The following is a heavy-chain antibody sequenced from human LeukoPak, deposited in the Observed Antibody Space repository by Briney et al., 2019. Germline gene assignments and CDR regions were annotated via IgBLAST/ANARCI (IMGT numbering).Heavy chain of an antibody. CDR2: IIPIFGTA. V-gene: IGHV1-69*05. CDR1: GGTFSSYA. Sequence: ASVKVSCKASGGTFSSYAISWVRQAPGQGLEWMGGIIPIFGTANYAQKFQGRVTITTDESTSTAYMELSSLRSEDTAVYYCAREGGHLVVPAANTGVWFDPWGQGTLVTVSS. D-gene: IGHD2-2*01. CDR3: AREGGHLVVPAANTGVWFDP. J-gene: IGHJ5*02.